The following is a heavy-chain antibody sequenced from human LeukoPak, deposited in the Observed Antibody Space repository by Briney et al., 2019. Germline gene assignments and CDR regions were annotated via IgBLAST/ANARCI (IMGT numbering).Heavy chain of an antibody. D-gene: IGHD3-22*01. CDR1: GGSNSSGGYY. CDR3: ARADDSSGYYFDY. Sequence: SQTLSLTCTVSGGSNSSGGYYWSWIRQHPGKGLEWIGYIYYSGSTYYNPSLKSRVTISVDTSKNQFSLKLSSVTAADTAVYYCARADDSSGYYFDYWGQGTLVTVSS. J-gene: IGHJ4*02. V-gene: IGHV4-31*03. CDR2: IYYSGST.